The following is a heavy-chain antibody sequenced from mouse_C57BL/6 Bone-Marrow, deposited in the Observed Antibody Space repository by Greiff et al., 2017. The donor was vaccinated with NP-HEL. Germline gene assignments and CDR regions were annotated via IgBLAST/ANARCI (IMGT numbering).Heavy chain of an antibody. D-gene: IGHD1-1*01. Sequence: VQLQQSGPELVKPGDSVKISCKASGYSFTGYFMNWVMQSHGKSLEWIGRINPYNGDTFYNQKFKGKATLTVDKSSSTAHMELRSLTSEDSAVYYCARREDYGSSVYFDVWGTGTTVTVSS. CDR1: GYSFTGYF. V-gene: IGHV1-20*01. CDR3: ARREDYGSSVYFDV. CDR2: INPYNGDT. J-gene: IGHJ1*03.